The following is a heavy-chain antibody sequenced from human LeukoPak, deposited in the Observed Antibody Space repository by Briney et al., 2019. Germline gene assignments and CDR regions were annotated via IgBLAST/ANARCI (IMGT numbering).Heavy chain of an antibody. D-gene: IGHD3-22*01. CDR3: ARDFDSSGYYYYYYGMDV. J-gene: IGHJ6*02. CDR2: ISWNSGSI. CDR1: GFTFDDYA. V-gene: IGHV3-9*01. Sequence: PGGSLRLSCAASGFTFDDYAMHWVRQAPGKGLEWVSGISWNSGSIGYADSVKGRFTISRDNAKNSLYLQMNSLRAEDTAVYYCARDFDSSGYYYYYYGMDVWGQGTTVTVSS.